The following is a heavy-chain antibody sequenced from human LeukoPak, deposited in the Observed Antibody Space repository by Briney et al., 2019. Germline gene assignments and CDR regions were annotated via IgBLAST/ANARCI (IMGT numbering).Heavy chain of an antibody. CDR1: GYSFTSYW. D-gene: IGHD2-15*01. Sequence: GESLKISCKGSGYSFTSYWIGWVRQMPGKGLEWMGIIYPGDSDTRYSPSSQGQVTISADKSISTAYLQWSSLKASDTAMYYCARPQCSGGSCYSAFDYWGQGTLVTVSS. CDR2: IYPGDSDT. J-gene: IGHJ4*02. V-gene: IGHV5-51*01. CDR3: ARPQCSGGSCYSAFDY.